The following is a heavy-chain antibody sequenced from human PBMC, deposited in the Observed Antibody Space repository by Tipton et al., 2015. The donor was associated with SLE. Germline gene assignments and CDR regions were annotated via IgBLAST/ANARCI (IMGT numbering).Heavy chain of an antibody. CDR2: IYYSGST. Sequence: TLSLTCTVSGGSISSYYWSWIRQPPGNGLEWIGFIYYSGSTNYNPSLKSRVTISVDTSKNQFSLKLSSVTAADTAVYYCARLDYYDSSGYYSLDAFDIWGQGTMVTVSS. CDR3: ARLDYYDSSGYYSLDAFDI. D-gene: IGHD3-22*01. V-gene: IGHV4-59*01. CDR1: GGSISSYY. J-gene: IGHJ3*02.